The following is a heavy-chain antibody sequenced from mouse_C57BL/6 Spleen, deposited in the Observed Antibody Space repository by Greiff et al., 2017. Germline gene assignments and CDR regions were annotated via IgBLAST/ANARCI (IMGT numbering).Heavy chain of an antibody. CDR1: GFTFSSYA. CDR2: ISSGGDYI. Sequence: EVQLVESGEGLVKPGGSLKLSCAASGFTFSSYAMSWVRQTPEKRLEWVAYISSGGDYIYYADTVKGRFTISRDNARNTLYLQMSSLKSEDTAMYYCTRGRGDLRYYGSSPYWYFDVWGTGTTVTVSS. CDR3: TRGRGDLRYYGSSPYWYFDV. J-gene: IGHJ1*03. V-gene: IGHV5-9-1*02. D-gene: IGHD1-1*01.